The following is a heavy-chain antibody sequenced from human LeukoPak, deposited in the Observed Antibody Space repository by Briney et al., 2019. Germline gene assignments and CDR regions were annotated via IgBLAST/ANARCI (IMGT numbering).Heavy chain of an antibody. CDR1: GYTFTSYD. Sequence: ASVKVSCKASGYTFTSYDINWVRQATGQGLEWMGWMNPNSGNTGYAQKLQGRVTMTRNTSISTAYMELSSLRSEDTAVYYCARGTRLYYDFWSGYYSPPPSFDPWGQGTLVTVSS. D-gene: IGHD3-3*01. V-gene: IGHV1-8*01. CDR2: MNPNSGNT. CDR3: ARGTRLYYDFWSGYYSPPPSFDP. J-gene: IGHJ5*02.